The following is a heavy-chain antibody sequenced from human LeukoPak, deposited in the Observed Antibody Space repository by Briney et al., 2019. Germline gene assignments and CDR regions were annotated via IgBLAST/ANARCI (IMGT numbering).Heavy chain of an antibody. Sequence: SVKVSCKASGGTFSSYAISWVRQAPGQGLEWMGRIIPIFGIANYAQKFQGRVTITADKSTSTAYMELSNLRSEDTAVYYCARERGPYGDRKRYGMDVWGQGTTVTVSS. D-gene: IGHD4-17*01. J-gene: IGHJ6*02. CDR3: ARERGPYGDRKRYGMDV. CDR1: GGTFSSYA. CDR2: IIPIFGIA. V-gene: IGHV1-69*04.